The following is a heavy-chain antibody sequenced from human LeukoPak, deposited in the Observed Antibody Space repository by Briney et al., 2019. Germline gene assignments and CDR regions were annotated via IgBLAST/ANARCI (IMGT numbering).Heavy chain of an antibody. V-gene: IGHV3-48*03. D-gene: IGHD3-10*01. CDR2: ISSSGSTI. Sequence: PGGSLRLSCAASGFTFSSYEMNWVRQAPGKGLEWVSYISSSGSTIYYADSVKGRFTISRDNAKNSLYLQMNSLRAEDTAVYYCAKDRPSHYYGSGSYSLLGYWGQGTLVTVSS. CDR3: AKDRPSHYYGSGSYSLLGY. J-gene: IGHJ4*02. CDR1: GFTFSSYE.